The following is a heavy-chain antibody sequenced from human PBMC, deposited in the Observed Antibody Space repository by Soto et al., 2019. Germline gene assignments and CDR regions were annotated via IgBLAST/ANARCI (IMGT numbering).Heavy chain of an antibody. Sequence: EVQLLESGGGLVQPGGSLRLSCAASGFIFDSYAMNWVRQAPGKGLEWVSDISGSGNDKYYADSVKGRFTISRDNSKNTLYLQMNSLRAEDTAVYYCAKDGGEQRHNRFDSWGQGILVTVSS. J-gene: IGHJ5*01. CDR2: ISGSGNDK. V-gene: IGHV3-23*01. CDR3: AKDGGEQRHNRFDS. D-gene: IGHD2-21*01. CDR1: GFIFDSYA.